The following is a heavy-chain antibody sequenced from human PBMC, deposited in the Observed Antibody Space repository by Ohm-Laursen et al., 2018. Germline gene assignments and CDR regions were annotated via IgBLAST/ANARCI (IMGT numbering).Heavy chain of an antibody. CDR2: IYYSGST. J-gene: IGHJ4*02. CDR1: GDSISSYY. Sequence: SETLSLTCTVSGDSISSYYWSWIRQPPGKGLEWIGYIYYSGSTNYNPSLKSRVTISVDTSKNQFSLKLSSVTAADTAVYYCARDHYDSSGYDYWGQGTLVTVSS. D-gene: IGHD3-22*01. CDR3: ARDHYDSSGYDY. V-gene: IGHV4-59*01.